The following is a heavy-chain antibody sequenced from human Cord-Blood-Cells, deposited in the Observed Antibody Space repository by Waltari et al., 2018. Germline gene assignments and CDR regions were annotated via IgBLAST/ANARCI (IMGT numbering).Heavy chain of an antibody. V-gene: IGHV4-34*01. CDR2: INHSGST. CDR1: GGSFSGYY. Sequence: QVQLQQWGAGLLKPSETLSLTCAVYGGSFSGYYWSWIRQPPGKGVEWDGEINHSGSTNYNPSLKSRVTISVDTSKNQFSLKLSSVTAADTAVYYCARGRYFSYGDAFDIWGQGTMVTVSS. CDR3: ARGRYFSYGDAFDI. D-gene: IGHD5-18*01. J-gene: IGHJ3*02.